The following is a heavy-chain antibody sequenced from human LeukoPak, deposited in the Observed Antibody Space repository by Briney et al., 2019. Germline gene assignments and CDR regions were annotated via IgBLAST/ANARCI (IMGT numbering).Heavy chain of an antibody. V-gene: IGHV1-2*02. CDR2: IIPNSGGT. CDR1: GYTFTDYY. Sequence: GASVKVSCKASGYTFTDYYIHGVRQAPGQGLEWMGWIIPNSGGTNYAQKFQGRVTMTRDTSINTAYMELTSLTSDDTAVYYCATDWGINFPITGPTGDYWGRGNLVTVSS. D-gene: IGHD1-20*01. CDR3: ATDWGINFPITGPTGDY. J-gene: IGHJ4*02.